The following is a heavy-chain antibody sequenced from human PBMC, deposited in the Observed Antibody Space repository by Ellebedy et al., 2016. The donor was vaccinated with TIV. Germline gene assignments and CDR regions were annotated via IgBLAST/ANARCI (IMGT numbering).Heavy chain of an antibody. CDR2: IDSSSTYI. CDR1: GFNFDSNA. CDR3: ARDYYGSEN. V-gene: IGHV3-21*06. J-gene: IGHJ4*02. D-gene: IGHD3-10*01. Sequence: GGSLKISCVASGFNFDSNAMSWVRQTPGKGLEWVSSIDSSSTYIYYADSVKGRFTISRDNAKNSLYLHMNSLRAEDTAVYYCARDYYGSENWGQGTLVTVSS.